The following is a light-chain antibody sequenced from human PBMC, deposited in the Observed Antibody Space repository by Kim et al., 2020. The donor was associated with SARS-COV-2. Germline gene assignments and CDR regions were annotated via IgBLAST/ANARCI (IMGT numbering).Light chain of an antibody. Sequence: QSALTQPASVSGSPGQSITVSCTGTSSDVGRYNYVSWYQQHPGKAPKVMIYDVNNRPSGVSARFSGSKSGNTASLTISGLQAEDEADYYCSSYTSSTTLVFGGGTQLTVL. J-gene: IGLJ2*01. CDR3: SSYTSSTTLV. CDR2: DVN. CDR1: SSDVGRYNY. V-gene: IGLV2-14*03.